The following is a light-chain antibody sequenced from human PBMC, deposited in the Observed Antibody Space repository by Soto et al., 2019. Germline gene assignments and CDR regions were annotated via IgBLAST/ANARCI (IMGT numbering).Light chain of an antibody. CDR2: DAS. V-gene: IGKV1-5*01. Sequence: DIQMTQSPSTLSASVGDRVTITCRASQSISSWLAWYQQKPWKAPKLLIYDASSLESGVPSRFSGSGSGTEFTLTISSLQPDDFATYYCQQYNSYPFGQGTKLEIK. J-gene: IGKJ2*01. CDR3: QQYNSYP. CDR1: QSISSW.